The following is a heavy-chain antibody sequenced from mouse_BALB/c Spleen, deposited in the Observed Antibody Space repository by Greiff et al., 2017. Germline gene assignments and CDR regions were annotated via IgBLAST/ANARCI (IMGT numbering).Heavy chain of an antibody. V-gene: IGHV14-3*02. Sequence: EVKLMESGAELVKPGASVKLSCTASGFNIKDTYMHWVKQRPEQGLEWIGRIDPANGNTKYDPKFQGKATITADTSSNTAYLQLSSLTSEDTAVYYCASLYDGYYSDYWGQGTTLTVSS. J-gene: IGHJ2*01. CDR3: ASLYDGYYSDY. CDR1: GFNIKDTY. D-gene: IGHD2-3*01. CDR2: IDPANGNT.